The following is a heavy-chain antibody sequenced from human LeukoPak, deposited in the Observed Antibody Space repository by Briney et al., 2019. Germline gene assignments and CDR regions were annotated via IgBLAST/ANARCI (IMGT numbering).Heavy chain of an antibody. V-gene: IGHV3-7*01. CDR3: ASRTGYCSGTSCSFDY. J-gene: IGHJ4*02. Sequence: GGSLRLSCAASGFTFSSILWMCWVRQAPGKGLEWVANINQDGSDKYYVDSVKGRFTISRDNAKNSVYLQMNSLRPEDTAVYYCASRTGYCSGTSCSFDYWGQGTLVTVSS. CDR1: GFTFSSILW. CDR2: INQDGSDK. D-gene: IGHD2-2*01.